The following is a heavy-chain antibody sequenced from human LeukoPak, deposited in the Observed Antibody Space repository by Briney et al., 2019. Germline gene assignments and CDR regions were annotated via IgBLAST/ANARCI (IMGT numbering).Heavy chain of an antibody. CDR1: GYTFTGYY. Sequence: ASVKVSCKASGYTFTGYYMHWVRQAPGQGLEWMGWINPNSGGTNYAQKFQGRVTMTRDTSISTAYMELSRLRSDDTAVYYCARAGRITMVRGVIITQYYYYYMDVWGKGTTVTISS. D-gene: IGHD3-10*01. CDR3: ARAGRITMVRGVIITQYYYYYMDV. J-gene: IGHJ6*03. V-gene: IGHV1-2*02. CDR2: INPNSGGT.